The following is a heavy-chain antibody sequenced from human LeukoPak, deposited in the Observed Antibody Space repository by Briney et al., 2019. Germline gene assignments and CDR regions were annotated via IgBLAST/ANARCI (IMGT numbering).Heavy chain of an antibody. CDR3: ARPDSTSSRSYFPY. CDR1: GYTFTSYG. Sequence: ASVKVSCKASGYTFTSYGISWVRQAPGQGLEWMGWISAYNGNTNYAQKLQGRVTMTRDMSTRTVHMELNSLGSGDTAVYYCARPDSTSSRSYFPYWGQGTLVTVSS. D-gene: IGHD6-6*01. V-gene: IGHV1-18*01. CDR2: ISAYNGNT. J-gene: IGHJ1*01.